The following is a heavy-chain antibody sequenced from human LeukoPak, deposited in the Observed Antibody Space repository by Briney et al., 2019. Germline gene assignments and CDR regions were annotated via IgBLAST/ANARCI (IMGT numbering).Heavy chain of an antibody. CDR2: IKSKTDGGTT. CDR3: SGYGKVDY. J-gene: IGHJ4*02. D-gene: IGHD5-18*01. V-gene: IGHV3-15*01. CDR1: GFTFSNAW. Sequence: GGALRLSCAASGFTFSNAWMCWGRQGLGEGREWVGRIKSKTDGGTTDYAAPVKGRFTISRDDSKNTLYLQMNSLKTEDTAVYYCSGYGKVDYWGQGTLVTVSS.